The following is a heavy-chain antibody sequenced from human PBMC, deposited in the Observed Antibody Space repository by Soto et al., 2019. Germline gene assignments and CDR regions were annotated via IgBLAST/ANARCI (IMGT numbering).Heavy chain of an antibody. V-gene: IGHV3-30*18. Sequence: AGGSLRLSCQASGFSFSNYAMHWVRQAPGKGLEWVAFISSDGVYKFFADAVKGRFIISRDNSKSTLFLQLNSLGTEDTALYYCAKTPAVAGYNHFDSWGQGALVTVS. J-gene: IGHJ4*02. CDR3: AKTPAVAGYNHFDS. CDR2: ISSDGVYK. D-gene: IGHD6-19*01. CDR1: GFSFSNYA.